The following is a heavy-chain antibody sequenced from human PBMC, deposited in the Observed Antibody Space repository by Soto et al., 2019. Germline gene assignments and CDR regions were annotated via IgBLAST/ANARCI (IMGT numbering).Heavy chain of an antibody. J-gene: IGHJ5*02. CDR3: AREGYYADTGTYPWWFDP. D-gene: IGHD3-10*01. Sequence: QVQLVQSGAEMKKPGSSVKVSCKTSGGSFSNYAISWVRQAPGQGLEWMGAIIPIFGTLNYAQKFQGRVTFTADKSTSTAYMELSSLRSEDTAVYYCAREGYYADTGTYPWWFDPWVQGTLVTGSS. CDR1: GGSFSNYA. V-gene: IGHV1-69*06. CDR2: IIPIFGTL.